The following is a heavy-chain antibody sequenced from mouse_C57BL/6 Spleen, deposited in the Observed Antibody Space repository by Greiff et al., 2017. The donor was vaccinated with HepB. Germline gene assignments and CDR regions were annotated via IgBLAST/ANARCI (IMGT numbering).Heavy chain of an antibody. D-gene: IGHD2-4*01. CDR1: GFTFSDYG. CDR3: ARASYDYDTFAY. J-gene: IGHJ3*01. V-gene: IGHV5-17*01. Sequence: EVQVVESGGGLVKPGGSLKLSCAASGFTFSDYGMHGVRQAPEKGLEWVAYISSGSSTIYYADTVKGRFTISRDNAKNTLFLQMTSLRSEDTAMYYCARASYDYDTFAYWGQGTLVTVSA. CDR2: ISSGSSTI.